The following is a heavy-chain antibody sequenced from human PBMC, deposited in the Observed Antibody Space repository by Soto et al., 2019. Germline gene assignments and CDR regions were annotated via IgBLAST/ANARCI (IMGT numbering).Heavy chain of an antibody. CDR3: ARDYGGVSSTQAYYYGMDV. Sequence: SETLSLTCAVYGGSFSAYYWSWVRQPPGKGLEWIGEIIHSESTKYNPSLKSRVTISVDTSKNQFSLKLSSVTAADTAVYYCARDYGGVSSTQAYYYGMDVWGQGTTVTVSS. CDR1: GGSFSAYY. D-gene: IGHD3-16*01. CDR2: IIHSEST. V-gene: IGHV4-34*12. J-gene: IGHJ6*02.